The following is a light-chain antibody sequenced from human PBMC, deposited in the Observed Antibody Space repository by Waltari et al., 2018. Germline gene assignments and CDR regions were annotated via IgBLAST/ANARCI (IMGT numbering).Light chain of an antibody. CDR1: QSISTW. J-gene: IGKJ1*01. Sequence: DIQITQSPPTLSASVGDRVTIICRASQSISTWLAWYQQRPGKAPKLLIYMASTLENGVPSRFSGSGSGTEFTLTIVSLQPDDFATYFCQHYNNYSWTFGQGTKVEIK. CDR2: MAS. V-gene: IGKV1-5*03. CDR3: QHYNNYSWT.